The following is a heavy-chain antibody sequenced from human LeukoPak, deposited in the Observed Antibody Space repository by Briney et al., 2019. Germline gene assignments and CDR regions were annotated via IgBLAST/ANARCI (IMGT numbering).Heavy chain of an antibody. CDR2: IKTDGSTT. CDR1: GFIFSGYW. V-gene: IGHV3-74*01. CDR3: ATDWARGGFDH. D-gene: IGHD3-10*01. Sequence: GGSLRLSCAGSGFIFSGYWMHWVRQAPGKGLVWVSRIKTDGSTTYYADSVKGRFTVSRDNAKNTLYLQMNSLRAEDTAVYYCATDWARGGFDHWGQGALVTVSS. J-gene: IGHJ4*02.